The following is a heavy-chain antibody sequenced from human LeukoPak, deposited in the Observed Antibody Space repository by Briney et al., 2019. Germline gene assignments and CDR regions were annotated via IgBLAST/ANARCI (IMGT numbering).Heavy chain of an antibody. Sequence: SVKVSCKTSGGTLNSYAISWVRQAPGQGLEWMGRIIPILGMTNCAQKFQGRLTITADKATSTVYMDLSSLRSEDTAVYYCATRMTTVTTTGWDWGQGTPVTVSS. CDR3: ATRMTTVTTTGWD. CDR2: IIPILGMT. V-gene: IGHV1-69*04. J-gene: IGHJ4*02. CDR1: GGTLNSYA. D-gene: IGHD4-17*01.